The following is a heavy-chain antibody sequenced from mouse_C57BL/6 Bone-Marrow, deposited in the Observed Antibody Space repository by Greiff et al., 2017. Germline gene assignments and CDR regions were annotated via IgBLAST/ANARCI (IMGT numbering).Heavy chain of an antibody. D-gene: IGHD1-1*01. CDR3: TTPGFIATVVPFAY. CDR2: IDPEDGDT. J-gene: IGHJ3*01. CDR1: GFNIQDYY. V-gene: IGHV14-1*01. Sequence: VQLQQSGAELVRPGASVKLSCTASGFNIQDYYMHWVKQRPEQGLEWIGRIDPEDGDTEYAPKFQGKATMTADPASNTAYLQLNSLTSEDTAVYYCTTPGFIATVVPFAYWGQGTLVTVSA.